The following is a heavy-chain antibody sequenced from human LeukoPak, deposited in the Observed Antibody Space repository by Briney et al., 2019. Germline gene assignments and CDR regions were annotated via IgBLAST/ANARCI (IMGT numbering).Heavy chain of an antibody. CDR1: GFRVSDYW. CDR2: IATDGREK. CDR3: TRDLNHDSSG. Sequence: PGGSLRLSCAASGFRVSDYWMTWVRQAQGKGLECVDNIATDGREKYYPDSVKGRFTISRDNAKNLLYLQMTSMRVEDTAVYYCTRDLNHDSSGWGQGTLVTVS. V-gene: IGHV3-7*01. J-gene: IGHJ4*02. D-gene: IGHD3-22*01.